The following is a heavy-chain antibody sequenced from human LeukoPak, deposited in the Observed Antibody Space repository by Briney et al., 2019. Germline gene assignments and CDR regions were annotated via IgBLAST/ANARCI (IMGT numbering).Heavy chain of an antibody. CDR1: GFTFNSYA. Sequence: PGGSLRLSCATSGFTFNSYAMSWVRQAPGKGLEWVSGISGSGGSTYYADSVKGRFTISRHNSKNTLYLQMNSLRADDTAVYYCARSNGSGNYHPFDDWGQGTLVTVYS. J-gene: IGHJ4*02. D-gene: IGHD3-10*01. CDR2: ISGSGGST. CDR3: ARSNGSGNYHPFDD. V-gene: IGHV3-23*01.